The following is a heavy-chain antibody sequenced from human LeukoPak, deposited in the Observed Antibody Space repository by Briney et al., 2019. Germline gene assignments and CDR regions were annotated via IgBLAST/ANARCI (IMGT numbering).Heavy chain of an antibody. D-gene: IGHD6-6*01. CDR2: INHSGST. CDR3: ARGTVFVAAPPAHAFDI. Sequence: SETLSLTCAVYGGSFSGYYWSWIRQPPGKGLEWIGEINHSGSTNYNPSLKSRVTMSVDTSKNQFSLKLSSVTAADTAAYYCARGTVFVAAPPAHAFDIWGQGTMVTVSS. CDR1: GGSFSGYY. J-gene: IGHJ3*02. V-gene: IGHV4-34*01.